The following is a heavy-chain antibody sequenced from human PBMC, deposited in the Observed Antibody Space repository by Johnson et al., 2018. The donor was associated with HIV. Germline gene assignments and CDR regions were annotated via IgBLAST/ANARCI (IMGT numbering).Heavy chain of an antibody. Sequence: VHLVESGGGLIQPGGSLRLSCAASGFTVSSNYMSWVRQAPGKGLEWVSVIYSGGSTYYADSVKGRFTISRDNSKNTLYLQMNSLRAEDTAVYYCARTSLEWLLFAFDIWGQGTMVTVSS. CDR1: GFTVSSNY. CDR3: ARTSLEWLLFAFDI. D-gene: IGHD3-3*01. J-gene: IGHJ3*02. V-gene: IGHV3-53*01. CDR2: IYSGGST.